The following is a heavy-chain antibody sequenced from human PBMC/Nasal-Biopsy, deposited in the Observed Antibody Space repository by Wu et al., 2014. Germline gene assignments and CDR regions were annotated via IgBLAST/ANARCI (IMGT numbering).Heavy chain of an antibody. V-gene: IGHV3-48*03. Sequence: LRLSCAASGFTFSNYELNWVRQAPGKGLQWVSYISSSGSTIYYADSVKGRFTISRDNAKNSLYLQMNSLRADDTAVYYCARRPTTGYFDDTGYHMYFDYWGQGTLVTVSS. CDR3: ARRPTTGYFDDTGYHMYFDY. CDR1: GFTFSNYE. D-gene: IGHD3-22*01. CDR2: ISSSGSTI. J-gene: IGHJ4*02.